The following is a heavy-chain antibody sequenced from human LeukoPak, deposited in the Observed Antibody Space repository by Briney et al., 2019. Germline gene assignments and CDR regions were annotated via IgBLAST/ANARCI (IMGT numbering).Heavy chain of an antibody. D-gene: IGHD2-2*01. CDR2: IIPILGIA. Sequence: ASVKVSCKASGGTFSSYAISWVRQAPGQGLEWMGRIIPILGIANYAQKFQGRVTITADKSTSTAYVELSSLRSEDTAVYYCASSRDCSSTSCYGSYYYYGMDVWGQGTTVTVSS. CDR1: GGTFSSYA. V-gene: IGHV1-69*04. CDR3: ASSRDCSSTSCYGSYYYYGMDV. J-gene: IGHJ6*02.